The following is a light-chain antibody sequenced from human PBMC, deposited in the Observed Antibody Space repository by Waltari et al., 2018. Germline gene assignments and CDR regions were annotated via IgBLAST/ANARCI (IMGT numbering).Light chain of an antibody. CDR2: GAS. CDR1: QNVSSK. J-gene: IGKJ5*01. CDR3: QQYNNWPPIT. V-gene: IGKV3-15*01. Sequence: ETVMTQSPASLSVSPGEGAILSCRASQNVSSKLAWYQQKPGQAPRLLIFGASTRATGIPARFSGSGSGTEFTLIISSLQSEDFAVYYCQQYNNWPPITFGQGTRLEIK.